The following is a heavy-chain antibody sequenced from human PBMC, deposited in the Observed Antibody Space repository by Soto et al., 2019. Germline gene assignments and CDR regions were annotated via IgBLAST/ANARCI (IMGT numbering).Heavy chain of an antibody. CDR1: GFTFSSYG. J-gene: IGHJ6*02. V-gene: IGHV3-30*02. D-gene: IGHD2-2*02. CDR2: IWYDSTNK. Sequence: GVSLRLSCAASGFTFSSYGMHWVRQAPGKGLEWVAVIWYDSTNKYYGDSVKGRFTISRDNSKNTLYLQMNSLRAEDRAVYYCANDPGFAAFQLLYYSYYGLDVWGPGTTVNVYS. CDR3: ANDPGFAAFQLLYYSYYGLDV.